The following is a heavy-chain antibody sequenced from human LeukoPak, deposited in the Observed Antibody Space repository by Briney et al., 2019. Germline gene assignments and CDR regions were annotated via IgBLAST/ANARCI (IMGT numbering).Heavy chain of an antibody. Sequence: ASVKVSCKASGYTFTGYYMHWVRQAPGQGLEWMGWINPNSGGTNYAQKFQGRVTMTRDTSISTAYMELSRLRSDDTAAYYCARRLGGSYYEYYFDYWGQGTLVTVSS. CDR1: GYTFTGYY. V-gene: IGHV1-2*02. CDR2: INPNSGGT. CDR3: ARRLGGSYYEYYFDY. D-gene: IGHD1-26*01. J-gene: IGHJ4*02.